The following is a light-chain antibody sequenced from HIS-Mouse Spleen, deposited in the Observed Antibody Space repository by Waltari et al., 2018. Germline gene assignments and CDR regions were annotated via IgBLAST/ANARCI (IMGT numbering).Light chain of an antibody. Sequence: QSPLTQPASVSGSPGQSITISCTGTSSDVGSYNLVTWYQQHPGKAPKLMIYEGSKRPSGVPNHFSGSKSGNTASLTISGLHAEDEADYYCCSYAVSSTWVFGGGTKLTVL. V-gene: IGLV2-23*01. CDR1: SSDVGSYNL. CDR3: CSYAVSSTWV. J-gene: IGLJ3*02. CDR2: EGS.